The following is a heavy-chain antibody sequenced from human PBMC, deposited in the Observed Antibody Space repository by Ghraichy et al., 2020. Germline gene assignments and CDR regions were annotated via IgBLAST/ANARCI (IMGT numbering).Heavy chain of an antibody. CDR1: GVSLSNARMG. CDR2: IFSNDEK. CDR3: ARVESRINYYGSGIMAFDI. J-gene: IGHJ3*02. Sequence: SGPTLVQPTETLTLTCTVSGVSLSNARMGVSWIRQPPGKALEWLAHIFSNDEKSYSTSLKSRLTISKDTSKSQVVLTMTNMDPVDTATYYCARVESRINYYGSGIMAFDIWGQGTMVTVSS. D-gene: IGHD3-10*01. V-gene: IGHV2-26*01.